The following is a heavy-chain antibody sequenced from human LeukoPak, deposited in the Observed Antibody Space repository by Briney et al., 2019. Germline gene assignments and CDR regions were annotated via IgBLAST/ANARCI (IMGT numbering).Heavy chain of an antibody. D-gene: IGHD3-16*02. CDR2: IYSSGST. V-gene: IGHV4-4*07. J-gene: IGHJ4*02. CDR3: ARGIMSTFGGIVAEYYFDY. Sequence: SETLSLTCTVSGGSISSYYWSWIRQPAGKGLEWIGRIYSSGSTNYNPSLKSRVTMSVDTSKNHFSLKLISVTAADTAVYYCARGIMSTFGGIVAEYYFDYWGQGILVTVSS. CDR1: GGSISSYY.